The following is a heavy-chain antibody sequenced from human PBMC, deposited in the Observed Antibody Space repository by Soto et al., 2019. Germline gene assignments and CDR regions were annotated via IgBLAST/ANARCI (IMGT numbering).Heavy chain of an antibody. CDR3: ARDHDSLRYYFDY. CDR2: ISSSSSYI. V-gene: IGHV3-21*01. D-gene: IGHD3-22*01. J-gene: IGHJ4*02. CDR1: GFTFSSYS. Sequence: GGSLRLSCAASGFTFSSYSMNWVRQAPGKGLEWVSSISSSSSYIYYADSVKGRFTISRDNAKNSLYLQMNSLRAEDTAVYYCARDHDSLRYYFDYWGQGTLVTVSS.